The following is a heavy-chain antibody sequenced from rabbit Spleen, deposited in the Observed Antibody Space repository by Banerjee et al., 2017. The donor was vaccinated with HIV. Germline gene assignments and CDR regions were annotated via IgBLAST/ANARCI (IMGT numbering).Heavy chain of an antibody. Sequence: QSLEESGGDLVKPGASLTLTCTASGVSFSSSSYMCWVRQAPGKGLEWIACIDTGSSGATYSATWAKGRFTISKTSSTTVTLQMTSLTVADTATYFCARDAGTSFSTYGMDLWGQGTLVT. J-gene: IGHJ6*01. V-gene: IGHV1S40*01. D-gene: IGHD8-1*01. CDR1: GVSFSSSSY. CDR3: ARDAGTSFSTYGMDL. CDR2: IDTGSSGAT.